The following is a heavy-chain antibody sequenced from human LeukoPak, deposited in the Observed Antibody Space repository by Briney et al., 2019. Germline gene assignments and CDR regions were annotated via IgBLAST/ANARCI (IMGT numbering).Heavy chain of an antibody. D-gene: IGHD3-22*01. J-gene: IGHJ4*02. Sequence: GGSLRLSCAASGFTLSSYEMNWVSQAPGKGMEWVSYISSSGSTIYYADSVKGRFTISRDNAKNSLYLQMNSLRAEDTAVYYCARAQRMIVPNFDYWGQGTLVTVSS. CDR3: ARAQRMIVPNFDY. CDR1: GFTLSSYE. V-gene: IGHV3-48*03. CDR2: ISSSGSTI.